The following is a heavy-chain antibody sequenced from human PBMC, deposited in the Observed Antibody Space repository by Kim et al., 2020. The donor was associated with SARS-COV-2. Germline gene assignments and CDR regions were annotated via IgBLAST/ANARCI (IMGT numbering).Heavy chain of an antibody. CDR1: GFTFDDSA. D-gene: IGHD5-12*01. V-gene: IGHV3-43*02. J-gene: IGHJ4*01. Sequence: GVSLRLSCAASGFTFDDSAMHWVRQTPGKGLEWISLISADGRSTYYADSVKGRFTVSRDNHKNSLFLQMNALRSEDTAFYYCAKDAGYTSNLFCDNWGQGSLVTVSS. CDR2: ISADGRST. CDR3: AKDAGYTSNLFCDN.